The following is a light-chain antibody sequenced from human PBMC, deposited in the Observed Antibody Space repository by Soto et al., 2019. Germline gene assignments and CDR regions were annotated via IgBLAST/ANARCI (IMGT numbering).Light chain of an antibody. CDR3: MQAVQIPLT. V-gene: IGKV2-28*01. J-gene: IGKJ4*01. CDR1: QSLLHSHGYTY. Sequence: IVMTQSPVSLPVTPGEPASISCRSSQSLLHSHGYTYVDWYLQKPGQSPLLLIYMGSTRASGVPDRFSGSGSETDFTLKISRGEAEDVGVYFCMQAVQIPLTFGGGTKGEMK. CDR2: MGS.